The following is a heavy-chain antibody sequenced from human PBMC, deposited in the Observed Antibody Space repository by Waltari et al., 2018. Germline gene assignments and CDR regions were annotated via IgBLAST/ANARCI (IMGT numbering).Heavy chain of an antibody. CDR3: ARGKIAAAGTGVAY. CDR2: IYYSGST. D-gene: IGHD6-13*01. Sequence: QVQLQESGPGLVKPSETLSLTCTVSGGSISSYYWSWIRQPPGKGLEWIGYIYYSGSTNYNPSLKSRVTISVDTSKNQFSLKLSSVTAADTAVYYCARGKIAAAGTGVAYWGQGTLVTVSS. V-gene: IGHV4-59*01. J-gene: IGHJ4*02. CDR1: GGSISSYY.